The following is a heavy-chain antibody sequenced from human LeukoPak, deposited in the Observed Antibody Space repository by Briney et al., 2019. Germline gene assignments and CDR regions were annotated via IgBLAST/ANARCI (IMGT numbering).Heavy chain of an antibody. Sequence: GGSLRLSCAASGFTFSSYWMSWVRQAPGKGLEWVANIKQDGSEKYYVDSVKGRFTISRDNAKNSLYLQMNSLRAEDTAVYYCARDGYYYDSTGYYHYWGQGTLVTVSS. CDR3: ARDGYYYDSTGYYHY. CDR1: GFTFSSYW. J-gene: IGHJ4*02. CDR2: IKQDGSEK. D-gene: IGHD3-22*01. V-gene: IGHV3-7*01.